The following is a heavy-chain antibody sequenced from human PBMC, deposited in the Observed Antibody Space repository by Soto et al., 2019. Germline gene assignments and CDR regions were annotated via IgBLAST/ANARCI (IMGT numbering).Heavy chain of an antibody. Sequence: EVQLVESGGGLVQPGGSLRLSCAASGFTFSDHYMDWVRQAPGKGLEWVGRTRNKANSYTTEYAASVKGRFTISRDDSKNSLYLQMNSLKTEDTAVYYCARYYGDYGFDYWGQGTLVTVSS. D-gene: IGHD4-17*01. CDR1: GFTFSDHY. CDR3: ARYYGDYGFDY. CDR2: TRNKANSYTT. V-gene: IGHV3-72*01. J-gene: IGHJ4*02.